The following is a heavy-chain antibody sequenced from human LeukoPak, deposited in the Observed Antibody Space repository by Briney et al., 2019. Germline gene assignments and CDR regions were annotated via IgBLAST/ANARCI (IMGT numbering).Heavy chain of an antibody. V-gene: IGHV3-30*18. CDR1: GFTFSSYG. J-gene: IGHJ4*02. CDR3: TKDTYGYEDY. CDR2: ISYDGSNK. D-gene: IGHD5-12*01. Sequence: GGSLRLSCAASGFTFSSYGMHWVRQAPGKGLEWVAVISYDGSNKYYADSVKGRLTISRDNSKNTLYLQMDSLRAEDTAVYFCTKDTYGYEDYWGQGTLVTVSS.